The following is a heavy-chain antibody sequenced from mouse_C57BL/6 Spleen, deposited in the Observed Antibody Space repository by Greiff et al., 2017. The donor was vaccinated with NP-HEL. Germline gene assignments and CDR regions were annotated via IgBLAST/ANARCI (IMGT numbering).Heavy chain of an antibody. Sequence: VQLQQSGAELMKPGASVKLSCKATGYTFTGYWIEWVKQRPGHGLEWIGEILPGSGSTNYNEKFKGKATFTADTSSNTAYMQLSSLTTEDSAIYYCARWALYYDYDGYWYFDVWGTGTTVTVSS. V-gene: IGHV1-9*01. CDR3: ARWALYYDYDGYWYFDV. CDR2: ILPGSGST. J-gene: IGHJ1*03. D-gene: IGHD2-4*01. CDR1: GYTFTGYW.